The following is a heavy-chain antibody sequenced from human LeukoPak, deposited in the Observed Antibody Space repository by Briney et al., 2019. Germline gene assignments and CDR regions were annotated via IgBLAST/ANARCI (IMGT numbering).Heavy chain of an antibody. Sequence: GGSLRLSCAASGFFVSGNYMSWVRQAPGKGLEWVSAINSGGTTNYADSVKGRFTISRDNSKNTLYLQMNSLRVEDTAVYYCARGYCESTSRPDVWGKGTTVTISS. J-gene: IGHJ6*04. CDR2: INSGGTT. CDR1: GFFVSGNY. D-gene: IGHD2-15*01. V-gene: IGHV3-66*01. CDR3: ARGYCESTSRPDV.